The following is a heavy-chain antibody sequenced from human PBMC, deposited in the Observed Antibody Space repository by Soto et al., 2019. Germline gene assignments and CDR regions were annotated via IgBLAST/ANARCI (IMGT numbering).Heavy chain of an antibody. Sequence: QVQLHQWGAGLLKPSETLSLTCGVYNGSFMGYYWTWVRQPPGKGLEWIGEINHFGSPNYNPSLKSRVAVSIDTSKHQFSLSLRSLTAADTAVYYCASLNGGRFLDKGDYWGQGILVTVSS. D-gene: IGHD3-3*01. CDR1: NGSFMGYY. V-gene: IGHV4-34*01. J-gene: IGHJ4*02. CDR3: ASLNGGRFLDKGDY. CDR2: INHFGSP.